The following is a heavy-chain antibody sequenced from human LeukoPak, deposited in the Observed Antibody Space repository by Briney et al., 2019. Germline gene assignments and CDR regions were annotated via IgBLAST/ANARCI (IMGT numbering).Heavy chain of an antibody. V-gene: IGHV3-21*01. D-gene: IGHD3-22*01. CDR1: GFTFSSYS. CDR3: ARDPGSGYVNNWFDP. J-gene: IGHJ5*02. CDR2: ISGSSSYI. Sequence: PGGSLTLSCAASGFTFSSYSMNWVRQAPGKGLEWVSSISGSSSYIYYADSVKGRFTISRDNAKNSLYLQMYSLRAEDTAVYYCARDPGSGYVNNWFDPWGQGTLVTVSS.